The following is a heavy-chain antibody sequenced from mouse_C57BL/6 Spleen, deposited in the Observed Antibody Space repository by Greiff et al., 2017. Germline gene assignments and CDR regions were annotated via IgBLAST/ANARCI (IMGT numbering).Heavy chain of an antibody. V-gene: IGHV1-81*01. J-gene: IGHJ2*01. D-gene: IGHD2-5*01. CDR3: ARRDYSNFFDY. CDR2: IYPRSGNT. CDR1: GYTFTSYG. Sequence: VKLQQSGAELARPGASVKLSCKASGYTFTSYGISWVKQRTGQGLEWIGEIYPRSGNTYYNEKFKGKATLTADKSSSTAYMELRSLTSEDSAVYFCARRDYSNFFDYWGQGTTRTVSS.